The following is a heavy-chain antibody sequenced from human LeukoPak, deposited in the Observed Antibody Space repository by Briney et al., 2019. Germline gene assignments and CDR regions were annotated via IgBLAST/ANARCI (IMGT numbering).Heavy chain of an antibody. CDR1: GFSGFTFRSYA. D-gene: IGHD4-17*01. CDR3: ARDPMLMTTVTTDEDY. CDR2: MSGDETNT. V-gene: IGHV3-23*01. J-gene: IGHJ4*02. Sequence: GGSLRLSCAASGFSGFTFRSYAMSWVRRAPGKGLEWVSSMSGDETNTYYADSVKGRFTISRDNAKNSLYLQMNSLRAEDTAVYYCARDPMLMTTVTTDEDYWGQGTLVTVSS.